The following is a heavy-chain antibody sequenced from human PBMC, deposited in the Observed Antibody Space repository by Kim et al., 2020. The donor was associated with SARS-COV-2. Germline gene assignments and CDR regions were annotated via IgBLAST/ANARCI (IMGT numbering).Heavy chain of an antibody. CDR2: INHSGST. D-gene: IGHD2-2*02. Sequence: SETLSLSCAVSGGSFSDYNWSWIRQPPGKGLEWIGEINHSGSTNVSPSVKSRITISVDTSKSQFSLRLKSMTATDTAVYYCARGRAGVVPAPVLGFGPYYDYYDMDVWGRGTPVAVSS. CDR1: GGSFSDYN. J-gene: IGHJ6*02. CDR3: ARGRAGVVPAPVLGFGPYYDYYDMDV. V-gene: IGHV4-34*01.